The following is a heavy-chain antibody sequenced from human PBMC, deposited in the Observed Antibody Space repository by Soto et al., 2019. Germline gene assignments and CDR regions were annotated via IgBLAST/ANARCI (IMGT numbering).Heavy chain of an antibody. J-gene: IGHJ4*02. V-gene: IGHV4-59*12. CDR2: VYYSGNT. CDR3: ASVRTKDIVVVRFDY. CDR1: GTSFTTYG. D-gene: IGHD2-2*01. Sequence: SETLSLTCTVSGTSFTTYGWSWIRQTPGKGLEWIGYVYYSGNTNYNPSLESRVTISVDTSKNQFSLKLSSVTAADTAVYYCASVRTKDIVVVRFDYWGQGTLVTVSS.